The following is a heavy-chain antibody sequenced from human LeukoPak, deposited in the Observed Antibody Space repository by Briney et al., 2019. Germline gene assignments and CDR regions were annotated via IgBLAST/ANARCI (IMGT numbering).Heavy chain of an antibody. Sequence: ASVKVSCKVSGYTLTELSMHWVRQAPGKGLEWMGGFDPEDGETIYAQKFQGRVTMIEDTSTDTAYMELSRLRSDDTAVYYCARANDYDFWTAYTYWGQGTLVTVSS. D-gene: IGHD3-3*01. V-gene: IGHV1-24*01. CDR3: ARANDYDFWTAYTY. CDR2: FDPEDGET. J-gene: IGHJ4*02. CDR1: GYTLTELS.